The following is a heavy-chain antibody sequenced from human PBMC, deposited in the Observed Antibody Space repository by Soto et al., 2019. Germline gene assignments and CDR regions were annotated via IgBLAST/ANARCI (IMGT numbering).Heavy chain of an antibody. Sequence: SETLSLTCTVSGGSISSYYWSWIRQPPGKGLERIGYIYYSGSTNYNPSLKSRVTISVDTSKNQFSLKLSSVTAADTAVYYCARDNGAEYSSSGEGAFDIWGQGTMVTVSS. J-gene: IGHJ3*02. CDR2: IYYSGST. CDR3: ARDNGAEYSSSGEGAFDI. V-gene: IGHV4-59*01. CDR1: GGSISSYY. D-gene: IGHD6-6*01.